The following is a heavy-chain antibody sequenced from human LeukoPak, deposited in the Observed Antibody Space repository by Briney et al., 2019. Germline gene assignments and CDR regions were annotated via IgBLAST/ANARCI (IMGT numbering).Heavy chain of an antibody. Sequence: PGRSLRLSCAASGFTFDDYAMHWVRQAPGKGLEWVSGISWNSGSIGYADSVKGRFTISRDNAKNSLYLQMNSLRAEDTALYYCAKDMFPWYGVDAFDIWGQGTMVTVSS. CDR2: ISWNSGSI. D-gene: IGHD6-13*01. J-gene: IGHJ3*02. V-gene: IGHV3-9*01. CDR1: GFTFDDYA. CDR3: AKDMFPWYGVDAFDI.